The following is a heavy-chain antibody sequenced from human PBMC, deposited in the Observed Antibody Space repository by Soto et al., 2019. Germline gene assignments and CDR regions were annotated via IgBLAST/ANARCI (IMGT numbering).Heavy chain of an antibody. CDR2: TYYRSKWYN. CDR1: GDSVSSNSAA. V-gene: IGHV6-1*01. CDR3: ARDVLRYFDWYQSNYMDV. J-gene: IGHJ6*03. D-gene: IGHD3-9*01. Sequence: SQILSLTCAISGDSVSSNSAAWNWIRQSPSRGLEWLGRTYYRSKWYNDYAVSVKSRITINPDTSKNQFSPQLNSVTPEDTAVYYCARDVLRYFDWYQSNYMDVWGKGTTVTVSS.